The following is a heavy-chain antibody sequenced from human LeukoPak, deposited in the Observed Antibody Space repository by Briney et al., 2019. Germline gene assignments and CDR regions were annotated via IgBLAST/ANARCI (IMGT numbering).Heavy chain of an antibody. J-gene: IGHJ4*02. D-gene: IGHD2-2*01. V-gene: IGHV3-15*01. CDR2: IKSKTDGGTT. Sequence: ETLSLTCTVSGGSISSYYWTWVRQAPGKGLEWVGRIKSKTDGGTTDYAAPVKGRFTVSRDDSKDTLSLQMNSLKTDDTAVYYCITTDYCSSANCRDYWGQGTLVTVSS. CDR1: GGSISSYY. CDR3: ITTDYCSSANCRDY.